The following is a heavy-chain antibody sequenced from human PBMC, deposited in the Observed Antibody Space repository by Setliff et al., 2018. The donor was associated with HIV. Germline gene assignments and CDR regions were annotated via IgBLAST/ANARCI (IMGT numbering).Heavy chain of an antibody. V-gene: IGHV4-34*01. D-gene: IGHD2-2*01. CDR1: GGPLSGHY. CDR3: VTSSSWSSRLNF. Sequence: SETLSLTCAVYGGPLSGHYWSWIRQPPGQGLEWIGETSHSGKTNYNPSLKNRVTISVDTSKNQFSLKLTSVTAADTAVYYCVTSSSWSSRLNFWGPGMLVTVSS. J-gene: IGHJ4*02. CDR2: TSHSGKT.